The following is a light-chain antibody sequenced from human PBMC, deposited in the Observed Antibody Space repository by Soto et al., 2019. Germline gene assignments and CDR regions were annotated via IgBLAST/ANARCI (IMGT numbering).Light chain of an antibody. Sequence: IVMTQSPATLSVYPGDRATLSCRASQSVSSNLAWYQQRPGQAPRLLIYGASTRATGIPARFSGSGSGTDFTLTISRLEPEDFAVYYCQQYGSSPRTFGQGTKVDIK. CDR1: QSVSSN. J-gene: IGKJ1*01. CDR2: GAS. CDR3: QQYGSSPRT. V-gene: IGKV3-20*01.